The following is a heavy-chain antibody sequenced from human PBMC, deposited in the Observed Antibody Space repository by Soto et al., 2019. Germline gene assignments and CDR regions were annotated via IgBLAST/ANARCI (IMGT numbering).Heavy chain of an antibody. J-gene: IGHJ6*02. CDR1: GGTFSSYA. CDR2: IIPIFGTA. CDR3: ARTIAAAFVNYYYGMDV. V-gene: IGHV1-69*12. Sequence: QVQLVQSGAEVKKAGSSVKVSCKASGGTFSSYAISWVRQAPGQGLEWMGGIIPIFGTANYAQKFQGRVTITADESTSTAYMELSSLRSEDTAVYYCARTIAAAFVNYYYGMDVWGQGTTVTVSS. D-gene: IGHD6-13*01.